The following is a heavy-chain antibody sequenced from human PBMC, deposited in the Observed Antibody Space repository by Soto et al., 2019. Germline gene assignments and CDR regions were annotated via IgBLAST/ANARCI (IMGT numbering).Heavy chain of an antibody. D-gene: IGHD1-1*01. CDR3: ARASRDRAGDNGNDVGYGMDG. J-gene: IGHJ6*02. CDR2: IWYDGSNK. CDR1: GFTFSSYG. V-gene: IGHV3-33*01. Sequence: GGSLRLSCAASGFTFSSYGMHWVRQAPGKGLEWVAVIWYDGSNKYYADSVKGRFTISRDNSKNTLYLQMNSLRAEDTAVYYCARASRDRAGDNGNDVGYGMDGWGQGTTVTVSS.